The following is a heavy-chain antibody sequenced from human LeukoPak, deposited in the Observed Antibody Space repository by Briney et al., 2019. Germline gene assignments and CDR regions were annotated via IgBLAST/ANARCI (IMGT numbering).Heavy chain of an antibody. CDR3: AKGSYYDSSGSFYFDY. J-gene: IGHJ4*02. CDR2: ISGSGDNT. Sequence: PGGSLRLSCVASGFTFTSDAMNWVRQAPGKGLEWVSGISGSGDNTYYADSVKGRFTISRDNSKNTLYVQVNSLGTEDTAAYYCAKGSYYDSSGSFYFDYWGQGTLVTVSS. V-gene: IGHV3-23*01. D-gene: IGHD3-22*01. CDR1: GFTFTSDA.